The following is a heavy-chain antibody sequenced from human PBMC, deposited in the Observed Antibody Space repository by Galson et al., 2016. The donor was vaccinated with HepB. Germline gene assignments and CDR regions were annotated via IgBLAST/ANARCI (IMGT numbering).Heavy chain of an antibody. Sequence: SETLSLTCAVSGGSVNSYNWWSWVRQTPGKGLEWIWEIYQSGTTNYNPSLKSRVTISLDKSRNEFSLKLTSVTAADTAVYYCAPLGYCTAGTCYRVQWGQGHLVTVSS. V-gene: IGHV4-4*02. CDR1: GGSVNSYNW. CDR2: IYQSGTT. J-gene: IGHJ4*02. CDR3: APLGYCTAGTCYRVQ. D-gene: IGHD2-8*02.